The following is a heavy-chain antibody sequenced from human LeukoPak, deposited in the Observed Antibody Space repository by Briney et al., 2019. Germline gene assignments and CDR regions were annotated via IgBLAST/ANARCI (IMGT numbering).Heavy chain of an antibody. J-gene: IGHJ3*02. CDR1: GGSISSSNW. CDR3: ARGYYYDSSGYIYAFDI. Sequence: SETLSLTCAVSGGSISSSNWWSWVRQPPGKGLEWIGEIYHSGSTNYNPSLKSRVTISVDKSKNQFSLKLSSVTAADTAVYYCARGYYYDSSGYIYAFDIWGQGTMVTVSS. V-gene: IGHV4-4*02. CDR2: IYHSGST. D-gene: IGHD3-22*01.